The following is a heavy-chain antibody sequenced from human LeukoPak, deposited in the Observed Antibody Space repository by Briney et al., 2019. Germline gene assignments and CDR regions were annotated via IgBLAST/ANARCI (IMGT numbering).Heavy chain of an antibody. CDR1: GFTFDDYG. J-gene: IGHJ4*02. V-gene: IGHV3-23*01. CDR3: AKQYYYDSSGYYYRILFDY. CDR2: ISGSGGST. D-gene: IGHD3-22*01. Sequence: PGGSLRLSCAASGFTFDDYGMSWVRQAPGKGLEWVSAISGSGGSTYYADSVKGRFTISRDNSKNTLYLQMNSLRAEDTAVYYCAKQYYYDSSGYYYRILFDYWGQGTLVTVSS.